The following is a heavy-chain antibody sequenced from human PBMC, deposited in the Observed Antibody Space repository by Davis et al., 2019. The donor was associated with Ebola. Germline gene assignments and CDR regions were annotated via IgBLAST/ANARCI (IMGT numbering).Heavy chain of an antibody. J-gene: IGHJ4*02. D-gene: IGHD3-16*01. CDR1: GFSFSNSW. Sequence: GESLKISCAASGFSFSNSWMTWVRQAPGKGLEWVANIGEDGTEKYYADSVKGRFTISRDNAKNSLYLQMNSLRAEDTGVYYCAKGWGGLECWGPGTLVTVSS. CDR2: IGEDGTEK. V-gene: IGHV3-7*03. CDR3: AKGWGGLEC.